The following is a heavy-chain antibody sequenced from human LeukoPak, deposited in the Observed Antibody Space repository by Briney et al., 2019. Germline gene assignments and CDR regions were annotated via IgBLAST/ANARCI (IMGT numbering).Heavy chain of an antibody. D-gene: IGHD6-19*01. CDR3: ARAPGLIAVGGTGWFGP. J-gene: IGHJ5*02. V-gene: IGHV3-48*01. CDR1: GFTFSSYS. CDR2: ISSSSSTI. Sequence: GGSLRLSCAASGFTFSSYSMNWVRQAPGKGLEWVSYISSSSSTIYYADSVKGRFTISRDNAKNSLYLQMNSLRAEDTAVYYCARAPGLIAVGGTGWFGPWGQGTLVPVSS.